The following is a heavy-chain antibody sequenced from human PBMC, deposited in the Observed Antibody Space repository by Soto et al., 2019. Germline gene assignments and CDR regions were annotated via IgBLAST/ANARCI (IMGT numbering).Heavy chain of an antibody. CDR2: IKDGGRT. J-gene: IGHJ4*02. Sequence: QVQLQQWGAGLLKPSETLSLNCAVNGGSLSGYYWSWIRQPPGKGLEWIGEIKDGGRTNYSPSLKSRATITSDTSNNQFPLRLYSVTAADTGVYYCARGQEGVVATHWDQGTLVTVSS. CDR1: GGSLSGYY. D-gene: IGHD5-12*01. V-gene: IGHV4-34*01. CDR3: ARGQEGVVATH.